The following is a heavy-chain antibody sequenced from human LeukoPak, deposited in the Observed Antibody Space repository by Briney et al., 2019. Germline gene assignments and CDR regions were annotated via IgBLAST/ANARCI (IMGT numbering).Heavy chain of an antibody. CDR3: ARENYYGSGSYPDY. V-gene: IGHV4-59*01. Sequence: SETLSLTCTVSGGSISSYYWSWIRRPPGKGLEWIGYIYYSGSTNYNPSLKSRVTISVDTSKNQFSLKLSSVTAADTAVYYCARENYYGSGSYPDYWGQGTLVTVSS. J-gene: IGHJ4*02. D-gene: IGHD3-10*01. CDR1: GGSISSYY. CDR2: IYYSGST.